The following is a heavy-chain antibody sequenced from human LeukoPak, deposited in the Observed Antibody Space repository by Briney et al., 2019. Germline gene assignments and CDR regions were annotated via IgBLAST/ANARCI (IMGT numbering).Heavy chain of an antibody. D-gene: IGHD3-10*01. Sequence: GGSLRLSCAASGFTFDDYAMHWVRQAPGKGLEWVSAISGSGGSTYYADSVKGRFTISRDNSKNTLYLQMNSLRAEDTAVYYCAKDGSYYYGSGSYGDYWGQGTLVTVSS. CDR1: GFTFDDYA. CDR3: AKDGSYYYGSGSYGDY. V-gene: IGHV3-23*01. CDR2: ISGSGGST. J-gene: IGHJ4*02.